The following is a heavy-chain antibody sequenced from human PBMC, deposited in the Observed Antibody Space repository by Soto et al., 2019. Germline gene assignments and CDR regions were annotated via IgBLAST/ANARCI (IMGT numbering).Heavy chain of an antibody. D-gene: IGHD6-13*01. CDR3: AHRPRSSSWYYYGMDV. CDR2: IYWDDDK. V-gene: IGHV2-5*02. Sequence: QITLKESGPTLVKPTQTLTLTCTFSGFSLSTSGVGVGWIRQPPGKALEWLALIYWDDDKRYSPSLKSRLTTTTDTSKPRVVLTMTNMAPVDTATYYCAHRPRSSSWYYYGMDVWGQGTTVTVSS. CDR1: GFSLSTSGVG. J-gene: IGHJ6*02.